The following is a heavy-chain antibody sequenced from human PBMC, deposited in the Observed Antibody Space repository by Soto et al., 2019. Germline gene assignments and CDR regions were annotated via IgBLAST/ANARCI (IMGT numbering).Heavy chain of an antibody. Sequence: QLQLQESGPGLVKPSETLSLTCTVSGGSISSSSYYWGWIRQPPGKGLEWIGSFYYSGSTYYNPSLKSRVPLSVDTAKNQFSLKLSSVTAADTAVYYCARHWGRKVFDYWGQGTLVTVSS. V-gene: IGHV4-39*01. J-gene: IGHJ4*02. CDR1: GGSISSSSYY. CDR2: FYYSGST. CDR3: ARHWGRKVFDY. D-gene: IGHD3-16*01.